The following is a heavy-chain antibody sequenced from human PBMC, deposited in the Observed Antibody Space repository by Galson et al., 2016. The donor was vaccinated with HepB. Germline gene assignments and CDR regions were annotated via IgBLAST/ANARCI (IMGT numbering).Heavy chain of an antibody. CDR3: ARDPRKIRYQLLEIYYYYYAMDV. V-gene: IGHV1-18*01. CDR1: GHTFTTYG. Sequence: SVKVSCKASGHTFTTYGISWVRQAPGQGLEWMGWIGAYNGNTNYAQKLQGRVTMTTDTSTSIAYMELRSLRSDDTAVYYCARDPRKIRYQLLEIYYYYYAMDVWGQGTTVTVSS. D-gene: IGHD2-2*01. CDR2: IGAYNGNT. J-gene: IGHJ6*02.